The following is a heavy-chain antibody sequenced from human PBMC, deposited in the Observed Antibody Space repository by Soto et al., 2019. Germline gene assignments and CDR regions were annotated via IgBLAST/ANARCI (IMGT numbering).Heavy chain of an antibody. CDR2: ISSSGATI. CDR1: GFTFSSYS. CDR3: ARDKPRGTDYLGPYH. Sequence: EVQLVESGGGLVQPGGSLRLSCVASGFTFSSYSMNWVRQAPGKGLEWVSYISSSGATIYYADSVKGRFTISRDNAKNSLYLQMNSLRDEDTAVYYCARDKPRGTDYLGPYHWGQGTLVTVSS. V-gene: IGHV3-48*02. J-gene: IGHJ5*02. D-gene: IGHD3-10*01.